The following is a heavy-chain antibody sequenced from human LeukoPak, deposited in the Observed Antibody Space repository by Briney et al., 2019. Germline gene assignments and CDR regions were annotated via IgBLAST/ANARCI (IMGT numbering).Heavy chain of an antibody. CDR2: ISGNGINT. V-gene: IGHV3-23*01. CDR1: GYTFNIYA. Sequence: GGSLRLSCATSGYTFNIYALNSVRQAPGKVLEWVSIISGNGINTYYADSVKGRFTISRDDSKNTLYLQMNSLRAEDTAVYYCARGFDSWGQGALVTVSS. CDR3: ARGFDS. J-gene: IGHJ4*02.